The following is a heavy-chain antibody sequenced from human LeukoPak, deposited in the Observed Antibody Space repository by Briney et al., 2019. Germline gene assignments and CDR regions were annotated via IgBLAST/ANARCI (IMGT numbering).Heavy chain of an antibody. CDR2: IKQDGSET. V-gene: IGHV3-7*01. J-gene: IGHJ4*02. Sequence: GGSLRLSCAASGLTFTNDWMTWVRQAPGKGQEWVANIKQDGSETNYVDSVRGRFTIARDNTKNSLYLQMTSLRGEDTAVYYCASRAGKPGNTPWCFDYWGQGALVTVSS. CDR1: GLTFTNDW. D-gene: IGHD1-7*01. CDR3: ASRAGKPGNTPWCFDY.